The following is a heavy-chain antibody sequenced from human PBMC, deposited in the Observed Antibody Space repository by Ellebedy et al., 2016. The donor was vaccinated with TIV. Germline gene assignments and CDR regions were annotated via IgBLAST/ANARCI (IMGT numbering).Heavy chain of an antibody. J-gene: IGHJ4*02. CDR3: AHRPGPYFSLDS. D-gene: IGHD2/OR15-2a*01. Sequence: SGPTLVKPTQPLTLTCTFSGFPFTASGVGVGWIRQPPGKALEWLAFIYWNDDTQYTPSLKSRLIVTRDTSNSQVVLTMTDMDPVDTATYYCAHRPGPYFSLDSWGQGTLVTVSS. V-gene: IGHV2-5*01. CDR2: IYWNDDT. CDR1: GFPFTASGVG.